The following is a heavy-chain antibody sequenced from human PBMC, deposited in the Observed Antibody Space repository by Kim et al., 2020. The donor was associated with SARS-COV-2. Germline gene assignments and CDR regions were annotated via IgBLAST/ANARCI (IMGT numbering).Heavy chain of an antibody. D-gene: IGHD3-10*01. V-gene: IGHV4-59*13. J-gene: IGHJ6*02. CDR3: ARVSAMRFGELEFYYYYGMDV. Sequence: SETLSLTCTVSGGSISSYYWSWIRQPPGKGLEWIGYIYYSGSTNYNPSLKSRVTISVDTSKNQFSLKLSSVTAADTAVYYCARVSAMRFGELEFYYYYGMDVWGQGTTVTVSS. CDR1: GGSISSYY. CDR2: IYYSGST.